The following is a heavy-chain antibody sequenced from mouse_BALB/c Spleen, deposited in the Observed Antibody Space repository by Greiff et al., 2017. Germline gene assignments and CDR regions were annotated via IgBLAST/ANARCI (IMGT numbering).Heavy chain of an antibody. CDR1: GFAFSSYD. V-gene: IGHV5-12-1*01. D-gene: IGHD2-14*01. J-gene: IGHJ3*01. CDR2: ISSGSSTI. CDR3: ARGWYDAGAWFAY. Sequence: EVNVVESGGGLVKPGGSLKLSCAASGFAFSSYDMSWVRQTPEKRLEWVAYISSGSSTIYYADTVKGRFTISRDNPKNTLFLQMTSLRSEDTAMYYCARGWYDAGAWFAYWGQGTLVTVSA.